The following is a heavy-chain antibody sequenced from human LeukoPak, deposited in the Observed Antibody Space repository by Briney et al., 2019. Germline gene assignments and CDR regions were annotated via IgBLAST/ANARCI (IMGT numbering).Heavy chain of an antibody. CDR2: INTDGTVT. V-gene: IGHV3-74*01. CDR1: GFTFTKYW. D-gene: IGHD6-19*01. CDR3: ATKQWLAPPPDS. J-gene: IGHJ4*02. Sequence: GGSLRLSCAASGFTFTKYWMVWVRQAPGKGLESVSRINTDGTVTTYADSVKGRFTVYRDNADTTMFLQMNSVRDEYTAVYYCATKQWLAPPPDSWGQGRPVTVSS.